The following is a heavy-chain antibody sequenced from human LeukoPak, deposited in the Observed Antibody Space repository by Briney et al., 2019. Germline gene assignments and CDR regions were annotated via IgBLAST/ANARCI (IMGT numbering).Heavy chain of an antibody. Sequence: SETLSLTCGVNGGSFSGYYWSWIRQPPGKGLEWIGEINHSGRTNYNPSLKSRVTISVDTSKNQFSLKLSSVTAADTAVYYCARQYSSGWYKGYFQYWGQGTLVTVSS. CDR3: ARQYSSGWYKGYFQY. J-gene: IGHJ1*01. CDR2: INHSGRT. V-gene: IGHV4-34*01. CDR1: GGSFSGYY. D-gene: IGHD6-19*01.